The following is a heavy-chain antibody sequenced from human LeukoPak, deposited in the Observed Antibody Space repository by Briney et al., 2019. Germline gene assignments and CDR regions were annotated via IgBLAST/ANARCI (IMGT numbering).Heavy chain of an antibody. Sequence: GGSLRLSCAASGFTFSSYAMSWVRQAPGKGLEWVSAISGSGGSTYYADSVKGRFTISRDNSKNTLYLQMNSLRAEDTAVYYCAKDEGYDSSGYYYGHAFDIWGQGTMVTVSS. CDR2: ISGSGGST. D-gene: IGHD3-22*01. V-gene: IGHV3-23*01. J-gene: IGHJ3*02. CDR3: AKDEGYDSSGYYYGHAFDI. CDR1: GFTFSSYA.